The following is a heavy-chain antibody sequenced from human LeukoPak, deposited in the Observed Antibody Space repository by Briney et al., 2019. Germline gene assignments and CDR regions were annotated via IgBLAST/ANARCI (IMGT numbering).Heavy chain of an antibody. CDR1: GGSISSGSYY. CDR3: ARVSGIAPL. V-gene: IGHV4-61*02. CDR2: IYTSGST. Sequence: PSETLSLTCTVSGGSISSGSYYWSWIRQPAGKGLEWIGRIYTSGSTNYNPSLKSRVTMSVDTSKNQFSLKLSSVTAADTAVYYCARVSGIAPLWGQGTLVTVSS. J-gene: IGHJ4*02. D-gene: IGHD6-13*01.